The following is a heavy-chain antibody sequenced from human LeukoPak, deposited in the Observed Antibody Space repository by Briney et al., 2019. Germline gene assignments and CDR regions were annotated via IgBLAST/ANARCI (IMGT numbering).Heavy chain of an antibody. CDR2: INPSSSGA. D-gene: IGHD6-13*01. J-gene: IGHJ4*02. Sequence: GASVKVSCKASGYTFTSYYMHWVRQAPGQGLEWMGIINPSSSGATYAQNFQGRVTMTRDTSTSTVYMELSSLRSEDTAVYYCARGYSSSWRDLFDYWGQGALVTVSS. CDR1: GYTFTSYY. CDR3: ARGYSSSWRDLFDY. V-gene: IGHV1-46*01.